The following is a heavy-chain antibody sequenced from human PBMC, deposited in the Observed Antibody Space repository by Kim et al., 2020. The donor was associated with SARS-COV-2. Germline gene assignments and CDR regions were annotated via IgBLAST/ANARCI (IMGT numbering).Heavy chain of an antibody. CDR2: ISGDSRYI. V-gene: IGHV3-21*01. CDR1: GFFLSTDS. Sequence: GGSLRLSCTASGFFLSTDSMHWVRQAPGKGLEWVSSISGDSRYIFYADSVRGRLTVSRDNAKKSLFLQMNSLGAEDTAVYYCASGPIQGGMDVWGQGTKVTVSS. CDR3: ASGPIQGGMDV. J-gene: IGHJ6*02.